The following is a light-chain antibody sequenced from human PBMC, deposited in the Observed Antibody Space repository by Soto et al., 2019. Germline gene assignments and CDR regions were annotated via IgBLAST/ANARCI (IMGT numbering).Light chain of an antibody. CDR2: GNT. J-gene: IGLJ1*01. CDR3: CSYAGTYTFV. V-gene: IGLV1-40*01. CDR1: SSNIGAGCE. Sequence: QSVLTQPPSVSWAPGQRVTISCTGCSSNIGAGCEVHWYQHLPGKAPKLLIYGNTNRPSGVPDRFSGSKSGTSASLAITGLQAEDEADYYCCSYAGTYTFVFGTGTKVTVL.